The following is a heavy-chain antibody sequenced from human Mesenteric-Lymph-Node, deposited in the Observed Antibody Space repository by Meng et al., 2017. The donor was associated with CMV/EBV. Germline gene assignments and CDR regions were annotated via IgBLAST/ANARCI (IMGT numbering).Heavy chain of an antibody. CDR1: GGSISSYY. J-gene: IGHJ4*02. Sequence: SETLSLTCTVSGGSISSYYWSWIRQPAGKGLEWIGRIYTSGSTNYNPSLKSRVTMSVDTSKNQFSLKLSSVTAADTAVYYCARGRPGGFLYYFDYWGQGALVTVSS. CDR3: ARGRPGGFLYYFDY. V-gene: IGHV4-4*07. D-gene: IGHD4-23*01. CDR2: IYTSGST.